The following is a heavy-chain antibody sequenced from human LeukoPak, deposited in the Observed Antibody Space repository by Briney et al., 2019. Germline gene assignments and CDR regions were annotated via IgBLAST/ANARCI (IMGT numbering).Heavy chain of an antibody. CDR3: ARVVVRGVIID. D-gene: IGHD3-10*02. CDR1: GGSISSGSYY. CDR2: IYTSGST. V-gene: IGHV4-61*02. J-gene: IGHJ4*02. Sequence: SQTLSLTCTVSGGSISSGSYYWSWIRQPAGKGLEWIGRIYTSGSTNYNPSLKSRVTISVDTSKNQFSLKLSSVTAADTAVYYCARVVVRGVIIDWGQGALVTVSS.